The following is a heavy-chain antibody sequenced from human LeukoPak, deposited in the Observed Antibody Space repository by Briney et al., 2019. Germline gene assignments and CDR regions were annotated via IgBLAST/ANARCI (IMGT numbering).Heavy chain of an antibody. CDR3: GRETPNIGFITIDY. J-gene: IGHJ4*02. CDR2: ITSTGGIT. V-gene: IGHV3-23*01. Sequence: GGSLRLSCAVSGLSFSRDVMAWIRQTPGKGLEWVSAITSTGGITHYRDSVKGRFTISRDNSRNILYLQMDRLRAEDTAIYFCGRETPNIGFITIDYWGQGTLVTVSS. D-gene: IGHD3-3*01. CDR1: GLSFSRDV.